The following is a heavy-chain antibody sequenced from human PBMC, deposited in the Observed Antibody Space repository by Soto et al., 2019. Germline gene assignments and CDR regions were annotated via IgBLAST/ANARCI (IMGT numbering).Heavy chain of an antibody. J-gene: IGHJ4*02. CDR3: ARDVDDSSGYYSDY. D-gene: IGHD3-22*01. CDR2: IYYSGST. CDR1: GGSISSGDYY. Sequence: PSETLSLTCTVSGGSISSGDYYWSWIRQPPGKGLEWIGYIYYSGSTYYNPSLKSRVTISVDTSKNQFPLKLSSVTAADTAVYYCARDVDDSSGYYSDYWGQGTLVTVSS. V-gene: IGHV4-30-4*01.